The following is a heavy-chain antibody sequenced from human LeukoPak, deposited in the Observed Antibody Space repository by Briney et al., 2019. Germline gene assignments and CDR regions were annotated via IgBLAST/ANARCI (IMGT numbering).Heavy chain of an antibody. D-gene: IGHD3-9*01. CDR2: IYPADSDT. J-gene: IGHJ4*02. CDR3: TRHPYFNILTGYYAVFHY. Sequence: GESLKISCKGSGYSFTSHWIGWVRQLPEKGLEWMGIIYPADSDTKYSPSFQGQVTISADKSINTAYLQWSGLKVSDTAIYYCTRHPYFNILTGYYAVFHYWGQGTLVTVSS. V-gene: IGHV5-51*01. CDR1: GYSFTSHW.